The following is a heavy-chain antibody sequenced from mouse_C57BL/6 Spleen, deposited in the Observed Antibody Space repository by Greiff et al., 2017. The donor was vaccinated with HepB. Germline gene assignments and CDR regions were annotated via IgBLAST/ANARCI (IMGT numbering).Heavy chain of an antibody. CDR3: ARPLDDGYCDY. Sequence: QVHVKQSGAELARPGASVKLSCKASGYTFTSYGISWVKQSTGQGLEWIGEIYPRSGNTYYNEKFKGKATLTADKSSSTAYMELRSLTSEDSAVYFCARPLDDGYCDYWGQGTTLTVSS. D-gene: IGHD2-3*01. CDR1: GYTFTSYG. J-gene: IGHJ2*01. CDR2: IYPRSGNT. V-gene: IGHV1-81*01.